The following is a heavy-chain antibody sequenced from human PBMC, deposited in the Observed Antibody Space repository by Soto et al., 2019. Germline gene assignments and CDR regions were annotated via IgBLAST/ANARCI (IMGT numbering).Heavy chain of an antibody. CDR2: IYYTGTT. D-gene: IGHD2-2*03. CDR3: ARESWMSIFDY. V-gene: IGHV4-59*11. Sequence: PSETLSLTCTVSNGSISSHYWAWIRQPPGKGLEWIGYIYYTGTTNYNPSLKSRVTISVDTSKNQFSLKLSSVTAADTAVYYCARESWMSIFDYWGQGTLVTVSS. CDR1: NGSISSHY. J-gene: IGHJ4*02.